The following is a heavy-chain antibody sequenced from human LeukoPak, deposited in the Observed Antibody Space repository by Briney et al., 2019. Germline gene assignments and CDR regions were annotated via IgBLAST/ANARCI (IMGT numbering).Heavy chain of an antibody. V-gene: IGHV1-46*01. CDR1: GYTFTSYY. CDR3: ARDLRGYSYYYGMDV. J-gene: IGHJ6*02. D-gene: IGHD5-12*01. CDR2: INPSGGST. Sequence: ASVKVSCKASGYTFTSYYMHWVRQAPGQGLEWMGIINPSGGSTSYAQKFQGRVTMTRDTSTSTVYMELSSRRSEDTAVYYCARDLRGYSYYYGMDVWGQGTTVTVSS.